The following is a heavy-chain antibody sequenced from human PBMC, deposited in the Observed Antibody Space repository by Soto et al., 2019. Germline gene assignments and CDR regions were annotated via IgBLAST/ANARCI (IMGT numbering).Heavy chain of an antibody. CDR2: IIPIFGTA. D-gene: IGHD6-19*01. CDR1: GGTFSSYA. CDR3: ARDRGKTYSSGWYFGVSGWFDP. V-gene: IGHV1-69*01. Sequence: QVQLVQSGAEVKKPGSSVKVSCKASGGTFSSYAISWVRQAPGQGLEWMGGIIPIFGTANYAQKFQGRVTITADESTSTAYMERSSLRSEDTAVYYWARDRGKTYSSGWYFGVSGWFDPWGQGTMVTVSS. J-gene: IGHJ5*02.